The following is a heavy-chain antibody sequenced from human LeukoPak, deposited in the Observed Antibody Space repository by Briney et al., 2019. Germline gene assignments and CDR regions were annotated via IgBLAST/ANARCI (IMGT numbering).Heavy chain of an antibody. V-gene: IGHV6-1*01. J-gene: IGHJ4*02. CDR1: GVSVSSNTDV. D-gene: IGHD5-12*01. CDR3: ARIGYDRPDVDD. CDR2: TYYRSKWYT. Sequence: SQTLPLTCAISGVSVSSNTDVWNWLRQSPSRGLEWLGRTYYRSKWYTEYAVSVRSRITINPDTSKNQFSLQLNSVTPEDTAVYYCARIGYDRPDVDDWGQGTLVTISS.